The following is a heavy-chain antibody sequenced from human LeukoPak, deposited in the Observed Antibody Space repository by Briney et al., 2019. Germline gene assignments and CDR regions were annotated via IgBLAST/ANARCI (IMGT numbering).Heavy chain of an antibody. J-gene: IGHJ6*03. Sequence: SETLSLTCTVSGGSISSHYWSWIRQPPGKGLEWIGYIYYSGSTNYNPSLKSRVTISVDTYKNQFSLKLSSVTAADTAVYYCARGERAARLFYYYYYMDVWGKGTTVTVSS. CDR2: IYYSGST. V-gene: IGHV4-59*11. D-gene: IGHD6-6*01. CDR1: GGSISSHY. CDR3: ARGERAARLFYYYYYMDV.